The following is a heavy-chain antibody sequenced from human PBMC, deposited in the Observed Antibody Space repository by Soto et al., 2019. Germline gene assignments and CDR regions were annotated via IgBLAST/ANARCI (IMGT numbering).Heavy chain of an antibody. CDR2: ITDSGGST. J-gene: IGHJ4*02. V-gene: IGHV3-23*01. CDR1: GFTFSSVA. CDR3: AKLYWNPRYFDY. Sequence: LRLSCAASGFTFSSVAMAWVRQAPGKGLEWVSSITDSGGSTDYADSVKGRFTISRDNSRNTLYLQMNSLRADDTAVYYCAKLYWNPRYFDYWGQGTRVTVSS. D-gene: IGHD1-1*01.